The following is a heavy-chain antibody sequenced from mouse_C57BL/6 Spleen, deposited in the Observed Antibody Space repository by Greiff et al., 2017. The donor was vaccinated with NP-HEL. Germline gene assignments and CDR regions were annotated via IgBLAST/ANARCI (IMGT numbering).Heavy chain of an antibody. Sequence: EVQVVESGGGLVKPGGSLKLSCAASGFTFSDYGMHWVRQAPEKGLEWVAYISSGSSTIYYADTVKGRFTISRDNAKNTLCLQMTSLRSEDTAMYYCARPPYGNYDYFDYWGQGTTLTVSS. D-gene: IGHD2-1*01. V-gene: IGHV5-17*01. CDR1: GFTFSDYG. CDR3: ARPPYGNYDYFDY. J-gene: IGHJ2*01. CDR2: ISSGSSTI.